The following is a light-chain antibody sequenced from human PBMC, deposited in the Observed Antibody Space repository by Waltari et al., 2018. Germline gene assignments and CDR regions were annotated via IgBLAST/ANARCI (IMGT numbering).Light chain of an antibody. CDR2: DGI. Sequence: QAVVTQEPSLTVSPGGTVTLTCGSSTGPVTNDHFPYWFQQKPGQAPRALIYDGINRQSGTPARFSASLVGGKAALTFSGAQPEDETVYYCLLSYAGARVFGGGTKLTVL. J-gene: IGLJ3*02. CDR1: TGPVTNDHF. CDR3: LLSYAGARV. V-gene: IGLV7-46*01.